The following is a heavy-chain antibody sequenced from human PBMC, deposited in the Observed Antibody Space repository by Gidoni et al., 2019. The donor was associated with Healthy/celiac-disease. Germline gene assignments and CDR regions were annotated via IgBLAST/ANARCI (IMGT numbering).Heavy chain of an antibody. CDR1: GGSIRSSSYY. V-gene: IGHV4-39*01. Sequence: QLQLQESGPGLVKPSETLSLTCTVSGGSIRSSSYYWGWIRQPPGKGLEWIGSIYSSGSTYYNPSLKSRVTISVDTSKNQFSLKLSSVTAADTAVYYCARPDPETSYWYFDLWGRGTLVTVSS. CDR2: IYSSGST. J-gene: IGHJ2*01. CDR3: ARPDPETSYWYFDL.